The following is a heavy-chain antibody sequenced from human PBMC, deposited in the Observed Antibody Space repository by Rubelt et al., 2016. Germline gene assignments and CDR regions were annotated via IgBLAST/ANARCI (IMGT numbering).Heavy chain of an antibody. Sequence: QLQLQESGPGLVKPSETLSLTCTVSGGSISSGGYYWSWIRQHPGKGLEWIGSIYYSGSTYYNPCFKSGVTRAIDTSKNQCSLKLSSVTAADTAVYYCARLGGGGDFFDYWGQGTLVTVSS. CDR1: GGSISSGGYY. J-gene: IGHJ4*02. CDR3: ARLGGGGDFFDY. CDR2: IYYSGST. D-gene: IGHD3-16*01. V-gene: IGHV4-39*01.